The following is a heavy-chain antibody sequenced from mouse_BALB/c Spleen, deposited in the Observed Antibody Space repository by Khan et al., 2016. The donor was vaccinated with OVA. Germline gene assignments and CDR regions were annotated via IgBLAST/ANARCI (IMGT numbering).Heavy chain of an antibody. CDR2: ISYSGST. D-gene: IGHD1-1*02. CDR1: GYSITSDYA. J-gene: IGHJ1*01. CDR3: ARRAYYANWYFDV. Sequence: EVQLVESGPGLVKPSQSLSLTCTVTGYSITSDYAWNWIRQFPGNKLEWMGYISYSGSTSYNPSLKSRISITRDTSKNQFFLQLNSVTTGVTATYYCARRAYYANWYFDVWGAGTTVTVSS. V-gene: IGHV3-2*02.